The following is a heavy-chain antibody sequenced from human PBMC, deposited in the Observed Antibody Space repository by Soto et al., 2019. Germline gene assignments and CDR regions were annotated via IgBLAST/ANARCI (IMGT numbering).Heavy chain of an antibody. D-gene: IGHD6-19*01. J-gene: IGHJ4*02. CDR1: GFTFSSYA. Sequence: PGGSLRLSCAASGFTFSSYAMSWVRQAPGKGLEWVSAISGSGGSTYYADSVKGRFTISRDNSKNTLYLQMNSLRAEDTAVYYCAKAQGDSSGWYVIYFDYWGQGTLVTV. CDR3: AKAQGDSSGWYVIYFDY. V-gene: IGHV3-23*01. CDR2: ISGSGGST.